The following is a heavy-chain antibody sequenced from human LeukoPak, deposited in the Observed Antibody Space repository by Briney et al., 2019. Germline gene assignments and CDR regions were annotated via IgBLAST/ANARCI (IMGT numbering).Heavy chain of an antibody. V-gene: IGHV3-9*01. CDR2: ISWNSGSI. CDR3: ARDFIWQQPDY. D-gene: IGHD6-13*01. J-gene: IGHJ4*02. Sequence: SLRLSCAASGFTFDDYAMHWARQAPGKGLEWVSGISWNSGSIGYADSVKGRFTISRDNAKNSLYLQMNSLRAEDTAVYYCARDFIWQQPDYWGQGTLVTVSS. CDR1: GFTFDDYA.